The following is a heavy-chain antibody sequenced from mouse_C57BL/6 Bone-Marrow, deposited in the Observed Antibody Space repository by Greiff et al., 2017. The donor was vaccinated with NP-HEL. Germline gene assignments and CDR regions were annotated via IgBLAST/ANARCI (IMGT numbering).Heavy chain of an antibody. Sequence: EVMLVESGGGLVQPKGSLKLSCAASGFTFNTYAMHWVRQAPGKGLEWVARIRSKSSNYATYYADSVKDRFTISRDDSQSMLYLQMNKLKTEETAMYYCVGGPWGYGSSYGYFEVWGTGTTVTVSS. CDR2: IRSKSSNYAT. J-gene: IGHJ1*03. CDR3: VGGPWGYGSSYGYFEV. V-gene: IGHV10-3*01. D-gene: IGHD1-1*01. CDR1: GFTFNTYA.